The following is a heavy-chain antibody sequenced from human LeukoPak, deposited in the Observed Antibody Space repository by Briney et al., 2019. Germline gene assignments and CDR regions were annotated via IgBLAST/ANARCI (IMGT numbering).Heavy chain of an antibody. V-gene: IGHV3-48*01. CDR3: AGSTLWSGTFQY. CDR2: IDSSSATT. Sequence: PGGSLRLSCAASGFTFSRYSMTWVCQAQGKGLGWVSYIDSSSATTYYADSVKGRFIISRDNAQNSLFLQINSLRAEDTAVYYCAGSTLWSGTFQYWGQGTLVTVSS. CDR1: GFTFSRYS. D-gene: IGHD3-3*01. J-gene: IGHJ1*01.